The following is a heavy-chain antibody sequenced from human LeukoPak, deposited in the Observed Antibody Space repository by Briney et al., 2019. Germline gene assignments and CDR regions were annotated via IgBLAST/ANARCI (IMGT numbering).Heavy chain of an antibody. V-gene: IGHV3-74*01. J-gene: IGHJ3*02. CDR1: GFTFSTYW. CDR3: AREGGDYDYVWGSYAGAFDI. Sequence: PGGSLRLSCAASGFTFSTYWMHWVRQAPGKGLVWVSRINSDESSTTYADSVKGRFTISRDNAKNTLYLQMNSLRAEDTAVYYCAREGGDYDYVWGSYAGAFDIWGQGTMVTVSS. D-gene: IGHD3-16*01. CDR2: INSDESST.